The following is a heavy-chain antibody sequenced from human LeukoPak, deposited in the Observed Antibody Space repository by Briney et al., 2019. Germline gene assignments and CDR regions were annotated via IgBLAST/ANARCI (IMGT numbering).Heavy chain of an antibody. CDR1: GYTFTDYY. V-gene: IGHV1-2*02. J-gene: IGHJ4*02. CDR2: INPNSGGT. Sequence: ASVKVSCKASGYTFTDYYMHWVRQAPGQGLEWMGWINPNSGGTNYAQKFQGRVTMTRDKSISTAYMELYSLRSDDTAVYYCARDPPGVRYGRPIFDFWGQGTLVTVSS. CDR3: ARDPPGVRYGRPIFDF. D-gene: IGHD2-8*01.